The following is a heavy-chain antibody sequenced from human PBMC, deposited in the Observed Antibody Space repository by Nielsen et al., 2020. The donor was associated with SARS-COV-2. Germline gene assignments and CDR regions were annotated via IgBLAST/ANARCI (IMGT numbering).Heavy chain of an antibody. CDR1: GGSISSYY. CDR3: ARGITGTTGYYFDY. J-gene: IGHJ4*02. V-gene: IGHV4-59*01. CDR2: IYYSGST. Sequence: SETLSLTCTVSGGSISSYYWSWIRQPPGKGLEWIGYIYYSGSTNYNPSLKSRVTISVDTSKNQFSLKLSSVTAADTAVYYCARGITGTTGYYFDYWGQGTLVTVSS. D-gene: IGHD1-7*01.